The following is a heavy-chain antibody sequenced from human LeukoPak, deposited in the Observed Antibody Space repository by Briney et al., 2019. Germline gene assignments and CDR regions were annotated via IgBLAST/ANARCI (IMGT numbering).Heavy chain of an antibody. Sequence: GGSLRLSCVASGFTFGNYWMTWVRQAPGRGLEWVANIKEDGSEKYYVDSVRGRFSISRDNAKNSLYLQMNSLRAEDTALYYCASNWGSYPDCWGQGALVNVSS. CDR2: IKEDGSEK. CDR1: GFTFGNYW. D-gene: IGHD3-16*01. CDR3: ASNWGSYPDC. V-gene: IGHV3-7*01. J-gene: IGHJ4*02.